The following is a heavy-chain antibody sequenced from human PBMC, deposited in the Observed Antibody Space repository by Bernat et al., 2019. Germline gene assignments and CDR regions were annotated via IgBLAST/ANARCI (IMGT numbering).Heavy chain of an antibody. CDR3: AREHGDFYRYYFDY. V-gene: IGHV3-30-3*01. J-gene: IGHJ4*02. CDR2: ISYDGSNK. D-gene: IGHD4-17*01. Sequence: QVQLVESGGGVVQPGRSLRLSCAASGFTFSSYAMHWVRQAPGKGLEWVAVISYDGSNKYYADSVKGRFTIYRDNSKNTLYLQMNSLRAEDTAVYYCAREHGDFYRYYFDYWGQGTLVTVSS. CDR1: GFTFSSYA.